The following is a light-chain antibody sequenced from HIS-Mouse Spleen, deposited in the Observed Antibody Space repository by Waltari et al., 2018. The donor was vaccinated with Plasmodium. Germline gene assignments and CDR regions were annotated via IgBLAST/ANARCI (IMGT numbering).Light chain of an antibody. CDR2: GAS. J-gene: IGKJ3*01. CDR3: QQYNSWSFT. Sequence: EIVMTQSPATLSVSLGVRATLSCRASQSVSINLAWYQQKPGQAPTLLIYGASTRATGIPARFSGSGSGTEFTLTISSLQSEDFAVYYCQQYNSWSFTFGPGTKVDIK. V-gene: IGKV3-15*01. CDR1: QSVSIN.